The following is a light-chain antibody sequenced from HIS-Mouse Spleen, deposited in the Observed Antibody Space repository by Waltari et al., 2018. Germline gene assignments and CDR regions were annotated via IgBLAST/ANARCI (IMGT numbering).Light chain of an antibody. CDR3: CSYAGSSTVV. CDR2: EGS. J-gene: IGLJ2*01. CDR1: SRDVGIYQL. V-gene: IGLV2-23*01. Sequence: QSALTQPASVSGSPGQSITISPTGTSRDVGIYQLLSWYQQHPGKAPKLMIYEGSKRPSGVSNRFSGSKSGNTASLTISGLQAEDEADYYCCSYAGSSTVVFGGGTKLTVL.